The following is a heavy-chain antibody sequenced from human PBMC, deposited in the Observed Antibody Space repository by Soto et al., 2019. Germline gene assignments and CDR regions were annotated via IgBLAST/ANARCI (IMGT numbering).Heavy chain of an antibody. CDR2: IDIAGAT. CDR3: ARAARWLQSRYFDL. J-gene: IGHJ2*01. CDR1: GFTFSNYD. D-gene: IGHD5-12*01. V-gene: IGHV3-13*01. Sequence: LSCAASGFTFSNYDMHWVRQTTGKGLEWVSAIDIAGATYYPDSVKGRFTISREKAKNSLYLQMNSLRADDTAVYYCARAARWLQSRYFDLWGRGTLVTVS.